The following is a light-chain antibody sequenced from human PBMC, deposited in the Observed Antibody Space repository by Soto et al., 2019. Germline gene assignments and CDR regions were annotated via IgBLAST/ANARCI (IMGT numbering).Light chain of an antibody. CDR2: EVS. CDR1: SSDVGGYNY. Sequence: QSVLTQPASVSGSPGQSITISCTGTSSDVGGYNYVSWYQQHPGKAPKLMIYEVSNRPSGVSNRFSGSKSGNTASLTISGLQAEDEADYYCSSYTSCSTLEVFGTGTKVTV. J-gene: IGLJ1*01. CDR3: SSYTSCSTLEV. V-gene: IGLV2-14*01.